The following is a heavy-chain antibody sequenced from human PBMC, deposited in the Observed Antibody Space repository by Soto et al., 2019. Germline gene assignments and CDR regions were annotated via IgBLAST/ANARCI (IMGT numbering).Heavy chain of an antibody. J-gene: IGHJ6*02. CDR1: GYTLTELS. Sequence: ASVKVSCKVSGYTLTELSMHWVRQAPGKGLEWMGGFDPEDGETIHAQKFQGRVTMTEDTSTDTAYMELSSLRSEDTAVYYCARAFYGGNSFASMGMDVWGQGTTVTVSS. V-gene: IGHV1-24*01. CDR3: ARAFYGGNSFASMGMDV. CDR2: FDPEDGET. D-gene: IGHD4-17*01.